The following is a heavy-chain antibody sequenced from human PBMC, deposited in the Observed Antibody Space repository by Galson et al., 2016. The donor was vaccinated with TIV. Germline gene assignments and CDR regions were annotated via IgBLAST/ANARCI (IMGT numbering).Heavy chain of an antibody. Sequence: PALVKPTQTLTLTCTFSGFSLSDSGMCVTWIRQPPGKALEWLARIDWDDDKFYSTFLRTRLAISKDTSKNQVVLTMTNVDPVDTATYYCARISGYYDSSGHYIPRSFDYWGQGSLVTVAS. CDR1: GFSLSDSGMC. J-gene: IGHJ4*02. CDR3: ARISGYYDSSGHYIPRSFDY. D-gene: IGHD3-22*01. CDR2: IDWDDDK. V-gene: IGHV2-70*17.